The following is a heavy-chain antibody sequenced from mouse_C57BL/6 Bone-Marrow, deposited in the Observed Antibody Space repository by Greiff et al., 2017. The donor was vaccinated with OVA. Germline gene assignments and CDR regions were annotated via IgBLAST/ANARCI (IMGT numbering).Heavy chain of an antibody. CDR3: ARSLRSTTVVGPTTFDY. CDR2: IDPEDGET. CDR1: GFTITDYY. J-gene: IGHJ2*01. Sequence: EVQLQQSGAELVRPGASVKLSCTASGFTITDYYMHWVKQRTEQGLEWIGRIDPEDGETKYAPKFQGKATITADTSSNTAYLQLSSLTSEDTAVYYCARSLRSTTVVGPTTFDYWGQGTTLTVSS. D-gene: IGHD1-1*01. V-gene: IGHV14-2*01.